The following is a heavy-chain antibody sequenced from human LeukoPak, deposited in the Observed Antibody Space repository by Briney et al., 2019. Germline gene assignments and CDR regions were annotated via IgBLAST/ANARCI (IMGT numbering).Heavy chain of an antibody. CDR1: GGSISSGGYS. CDR3: ARAADYYDTTCDY. V-gene: IGHV4-30-2*01. J-gene: IGHJ4*02. D-gene: IGHD3-22*01. CDR2: IYLSGST. Sequence: SSQTLSLTCAVSGGSISSGGYSWSWIRPPPGKGLEWVGYIYLSGSTSSHPSLKSRDTISVDRSKSQFALKLSSVTAADTAVYYCARAADYYDTTCDYWGQGTLVTVSS.